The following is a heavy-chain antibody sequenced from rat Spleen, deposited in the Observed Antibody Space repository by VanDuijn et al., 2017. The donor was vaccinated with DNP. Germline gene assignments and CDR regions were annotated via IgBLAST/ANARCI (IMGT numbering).Heavy chain of an antibody. Sequence: DVHLQESGPGLVKPAQSLSLTCSVTGYSITSTYWAWIRKFSGNKMEWMGYISYSGGTSYHPSLKSRISITRDTSKNQFFLQLNSVTTEDTATYYCARWTRYFDYWGQGVMVTVSS. V-gene: IGHV3-1*01. CDR3: ARWTRYFDY. J-gene: IGHJ2*01. CDR1: GYSITSTY. CDR2: ISYSGGT. D-gene: IGHD1-7*01.